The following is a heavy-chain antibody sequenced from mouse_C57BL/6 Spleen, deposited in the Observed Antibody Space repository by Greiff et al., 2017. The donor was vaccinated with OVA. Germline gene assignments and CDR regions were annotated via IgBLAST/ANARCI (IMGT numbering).Heavy chain of an antibody. CDR2: INYDGSST. CDR3: ARRGSNYCAFDY. V-gene: IGHV5-16*01. CDR1: GFTFSDYY. Sequence: EVKLMESEGGLVQPGSSMKLSCTASGFTFSDYYMAWVRQVPEKGLEWVANINYDGSSTYYLDSLKSRFIISRDNAKNILYLQMSSLKSEDTATYYCARRGSNYCAFDYWGQGTTLTVSS. D-gene: IGHD2-5*01. J-gene: IGHJ2*01.